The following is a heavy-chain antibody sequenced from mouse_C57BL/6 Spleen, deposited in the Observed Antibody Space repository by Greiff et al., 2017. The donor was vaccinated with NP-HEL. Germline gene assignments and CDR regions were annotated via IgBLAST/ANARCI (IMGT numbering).Heavy chain of an antibody. CDR3: ARIPSDYAMDY. V-gene: IGHV7-3*01. CDR2: IRNKANGYTT. CDR1: GFTFTDYY. J-gene: IGHJ4*01. Sequence: EVKLMESGGGLVQPGGSLSLSCAASGFTFTDYYMSWVRQPPGKALEWLGFIRNKANGYTTEYSASVKGRFTISRDNSQSILYLQMNALRAEDSATYYCARIPSDYAMDYWGQGTSVTVSS. D-gene: IGHD5-1-1*01.